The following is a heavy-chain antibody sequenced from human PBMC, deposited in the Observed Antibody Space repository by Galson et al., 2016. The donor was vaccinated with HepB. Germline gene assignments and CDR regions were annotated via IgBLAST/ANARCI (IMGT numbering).Heavy chain of an antibody. CDR3: AKGGKSDY. Sequence: SLRLSCAVTGFIFDNYAMSWVRRRPGKGLEWVSGISASGGETYYAVSVKGRFTISRDNSRKTVSLQMDSLTGDDTAIYYCAKGGKSDYWGQGTQVTVSA. J-gene: IGHJ4*02. V-gene: IGHV3-23*01. D-gene: IGHD1-1*01. CDR2: ISASGGET. CDR1: GFIFDNYA.